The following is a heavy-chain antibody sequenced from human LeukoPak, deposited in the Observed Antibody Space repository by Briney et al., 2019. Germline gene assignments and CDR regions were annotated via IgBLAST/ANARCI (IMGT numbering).Heavy chain of an antibody. CDR2: ISSRGSTI. V-gene: IGHV3-48*03. CDR1: GFTFSSYE. Sequence: GGSLRLSCAVSGFTFSSYEVNWVRQAPGKGLEWVSYISSRGSTIYYADSVKGRFTISRDNAKTSLYLQMNNMRAEDMALYYCAKGVYYYDSSGYSHFHHWGQGTLVTVSS. CDR3: AKGVYYYDSSGYSHFHH. J-gene: IGHJ1*01. D-gene: IGHD3-22*01.